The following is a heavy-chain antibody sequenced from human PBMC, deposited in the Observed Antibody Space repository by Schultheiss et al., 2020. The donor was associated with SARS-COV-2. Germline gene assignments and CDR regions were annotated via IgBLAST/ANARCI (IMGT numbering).Heavy chain of an antibody. J-gene: IGHJ4*02. CDR3: ARDNDYGDYPNDY. CDR2: ISGSGGST. D-gene: IGHD4-17*01. Sequence: GESLKISCAASGFTFSSYAMSWVRQAPGKGLEWVSAISGSGGSTYYADSVKGRFTISRDNSKNTLYLQMSSLRAEDTAVYYCARDNDYGDYPNDYWGQGTLVTVSS. V-gene: IGHV3-23*01. CDR1: GFTFSSYA.